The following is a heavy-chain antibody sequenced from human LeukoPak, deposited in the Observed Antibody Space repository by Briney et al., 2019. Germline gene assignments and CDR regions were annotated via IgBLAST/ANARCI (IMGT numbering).Heavy chain of an antibody. D-gene: IGHD6-13*01. Sequence: GGSLRLSCAASGFTFSSYGMHWVRQAPGKGLEWVAFIRYDGSNKYYADSAKGRFTISRDNSKNTLYLQMNSLRAEDTAVYYCAKGGSSSWYPNFDYWGQGTLVTVSS. V-gene: IGHV3-30*02. CDR1: GFTFSSYG. CDR3: AKGGSSSWYPNFDY. J-gene: IGHJ4*02. CDR2: IRYDGSNK.